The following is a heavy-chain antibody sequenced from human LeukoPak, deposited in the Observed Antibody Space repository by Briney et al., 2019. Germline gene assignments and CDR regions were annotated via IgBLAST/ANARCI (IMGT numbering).Heavy chain of an antibody. D-gene: IGHD1-26*01. J-gene: IGHJ3*02. CDR2: INSDGSDT. V-gene: IGHV3-74*01. CDR1: GFTFSSYW. Sequence: GGSLRLSRAASGFTFSSYWMHWVRQAPGKGLVRVSRINSDGSDTRYADSVKGRFTISRDNAKNTLSLQMNSLRVEDTAVYFCARGGSPPEALGDAFDIWGQGTMVTVSS. CDR3: ARGGSPPEALGDAFDI.